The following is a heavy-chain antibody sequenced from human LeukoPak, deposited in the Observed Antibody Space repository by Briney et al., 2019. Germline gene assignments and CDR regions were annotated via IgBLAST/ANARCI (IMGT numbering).Heavy chain of an antibody. CDR1: GFTFSTSW. D-gene: IGHD4/OR15-4a*01. CDR3: ASLTHGRD. CDR2: INQDESES. Sequence: GGSLRLSCAASGFTFSTSWMTWVRQAPGKGLEWVANINQDESESYYVDSVKGRFTISRDNARNSLYLQMNTLRAEDTAVYYCASLTHGRDWGQGTLVTVSS. J-gene: IGHJ1*01. V-gene: IGHV3-7*01.